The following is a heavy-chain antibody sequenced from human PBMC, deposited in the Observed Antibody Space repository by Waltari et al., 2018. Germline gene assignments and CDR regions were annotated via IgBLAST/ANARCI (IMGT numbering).Heavy chain of an antibody. Sequence: EVQLLESGGAGVQPVGSRRLSCAASAVPFSSYTLIWVRQAPGKGLVLVSTISVPAPGNTHYPDLVKGRFTISRDYSRNTVYLQMNGLIAEDTAVYYCSTSLRAPFDYWGQGTPVTVSS. V-gene: IGHV3-23*01. CDR2: ISVPAPGNT. J-gene: IGHJ4*02. CDR3: STSLRAPFDY. D-gene: IGHD5-12*01. CDR1: AVPFSSYT.